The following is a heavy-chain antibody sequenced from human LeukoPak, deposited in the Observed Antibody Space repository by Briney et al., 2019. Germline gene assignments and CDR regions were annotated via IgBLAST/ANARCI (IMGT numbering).Heavy chain of an antibody. D-gene: IGHD6-19*01. J-gene: IGHJ4*02. CDR2: ISGSGGST. CDR3: AKASTYSSGWYLYYFDY. V-gene: IGHV3-23*01. CDR1: GFTFSSYA. Sequence: GGSLRLSCAASGFTFSSYAMSWVRQAPGKGLEWVSAISGSGGSTYYADSVKGRFTISRDNSKNTLYLQMNSLRAVDTAVYYCAKASTYSSGWYLYYFDYWGQGTLVTVSS.